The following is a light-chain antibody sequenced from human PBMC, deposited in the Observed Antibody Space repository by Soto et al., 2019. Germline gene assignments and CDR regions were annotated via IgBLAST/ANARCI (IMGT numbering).Light chain of an antibody. Sequence: QSVLTQPDSVSGSPGQSITISCIGTSSDIGAYNYSSWYQQHPGKAPKLIIYDVSNRPSGVSNRFSGSKSGYTASLTISVLQAEDEADYYCSSYSSTITRVFGTGTKLTVL. CDR2: DVS. J-gene: IGLJ1*01. V-gene: IGLV2-14*03. CDR3: SSYSSTITRV. CDR1: SSDIGAYNY.